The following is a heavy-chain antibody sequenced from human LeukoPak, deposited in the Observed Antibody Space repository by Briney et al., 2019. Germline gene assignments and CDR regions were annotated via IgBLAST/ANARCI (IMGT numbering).Heavy chain of an antibody. CDR2: IYYSGST. D-gene: IGHD1-26*01. V-gene: IGHV4-59*01. CDR1: GGSFSGYY. CDR3: ARVWAGYYYYMDV. Sequence: PSETLSLTCAVYGGSFSGYYWSWLRQPPGRGLEWIGYIYYSGSTNYNPSLKSRVTISVDTSKNQFSLKLSSVTAADTAVYYCARVWAGYYYYMDVWGKGTTVTISS. J-gene: IGHJ6*03.